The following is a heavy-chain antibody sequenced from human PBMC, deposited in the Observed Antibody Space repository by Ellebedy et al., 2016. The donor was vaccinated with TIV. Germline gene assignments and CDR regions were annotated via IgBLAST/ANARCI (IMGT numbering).Heavy chain of an antibody. CDR3: ARLPAANAPFDY. CDR2: INQSGST. J-gene: IGHJ4*02. Sequence: SETLSLTXAVYGGSFSGYYWRWISQPPGKGLEWIGEINQSGSTNHNPSLKSRVTISADTSKNQFSLKLGSLTAADTAVYYCARLPAANAPFDYWGQGTLVTVSS. D-gene: IGHD2-2*01. CDR1: GGSFSGYY. V-gene: IGHV4-34*01.